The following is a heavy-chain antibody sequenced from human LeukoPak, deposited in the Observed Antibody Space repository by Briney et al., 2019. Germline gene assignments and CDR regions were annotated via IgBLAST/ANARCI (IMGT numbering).Heavy chain of an antibody. CDR1: GFIFSNYE. CDR3: ARDYIYGFDI. CDR2: ISSSGSVI. V-gene: IGHV3-48*03. D-gene: IGHD2-21*01. Sequence: PGGSLRLSCAASGFIFSNYEMNWVRQAPGKGLEWLSYISSSGSVINYADSVKGRFTISRDNAKNSLYLQMSSLRAEDTAVYYCARDYIYGFDIWGQGTMVTVSS. J-gene: IGHJ3*02.